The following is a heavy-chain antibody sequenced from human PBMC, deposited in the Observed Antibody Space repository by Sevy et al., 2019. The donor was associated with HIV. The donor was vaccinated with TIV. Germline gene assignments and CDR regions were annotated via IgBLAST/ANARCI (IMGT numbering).Heavy chain of an antibody. V-gene: IGHV3-53*01. CDR2: IYSGGNT. Sequence: GGYLRLYCVASGFTVSTNYMSWVRQAPGKGLECVSVIYSGGNTYYADSVKGRFTISRDISKNTLYLQMNSLRAEDTAVYYCARDSPYYYDSSGYSNPYGYYAMDVWGQGTTVTVSS. CDR1: GFTVSTNY. D-gene: IGHD3-22*01. J-gene: IGHJ6*02. CDR3: ARDSPYYYDSSGYSNPYGYYAMDV.